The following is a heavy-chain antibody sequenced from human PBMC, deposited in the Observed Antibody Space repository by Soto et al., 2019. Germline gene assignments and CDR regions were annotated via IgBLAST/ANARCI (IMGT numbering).Heavy chain of an antibody. J-gene: IGHJ6*02. Sequence: SVKVSCKASGGTFSSYAISWVRQAPGQGLEWMGGIIPIFGTANYAQKFQGRVTITADESTSTAYMELSSLRSEDTAVYYCARAGYCSGGSCYYYYYGMDVWGQGTTVTVSS. CDR3: ARAGYCSGGSCYYYYYGMDV. V-gene: IGHV1-69*13. D-gene: IGHD2-15*01. CDR1: GGTFSSYA. CDR2: IIPIFGTA.